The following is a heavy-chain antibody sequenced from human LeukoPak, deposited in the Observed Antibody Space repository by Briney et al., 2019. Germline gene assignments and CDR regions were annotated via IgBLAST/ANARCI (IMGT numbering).Heavy chain of an antibody. D-gene: IGHD5-18*01. J-gene: IGHJ4*02. Sequence: GGSLRLSCAASGFTFSSYWVSWVRQAPGKGLEGVANIKKDGSEKYYVDSVKGRFTISRDNAKTSLYLQMNSLRAEDTAVYYCARDLSGVTGYTYGRGIDYWGQGTLVTVSS. V-gene: IGHV3-7*01. CDR3: ARDLSGVTGYTYGRGIDY. CDR2: IKKDGSEK. CDR1: GFTFSSYW.